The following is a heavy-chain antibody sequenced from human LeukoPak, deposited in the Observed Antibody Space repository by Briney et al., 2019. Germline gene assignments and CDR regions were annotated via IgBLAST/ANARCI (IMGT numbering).Heavy chain of an antibody. CDR1: GFIFSSYS. CDR2: ISSSSSYI. CDR3: ARVAEAAAFDY. D-gene: IGHD6-13*01. Sequence: GGSLRLSCAASGFIFSSYSMNWVRQAPGKGLEWVSSISSSSSYIYYADSVKGRFTISRDNAKNSLYLQMNSLRAEDTALYYCARVAEAAAFDYWGQGTLVTASS. V-gene: IGHV3-21*06. J-gene: IGHJ4*02.